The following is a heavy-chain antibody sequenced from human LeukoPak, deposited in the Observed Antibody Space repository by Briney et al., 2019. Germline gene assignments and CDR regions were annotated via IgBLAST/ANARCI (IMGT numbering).Heavy chain of an antibody. CDR2: ISYDGSNK. Sequence: GGSLRLSCAASGFTFRSYAMHWVRQAPGKGLEWVAVISYDGSNKYYADSVKGRFTISRDNSKNTLDLQMNSLRAEDTAVYYCARPLGYCSNTSCYEWGYWGQGTLVTVSS. D-gene: IGHD2-2*01. J-gene: IGHJ4*02. CDR1: GFTFRSYA. CDR3: ARPLGYCSNTSCYEWGY. V-gene: IGHV3-30-3*01.